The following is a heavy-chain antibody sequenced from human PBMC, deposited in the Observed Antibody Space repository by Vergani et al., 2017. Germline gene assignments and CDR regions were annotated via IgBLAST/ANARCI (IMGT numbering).Heavy chain of an antibody. V-gene: IGHV3-7*01. Sequence: EVLLVESGGGLVQPGESLRLSCTASGSTFSDFWRTWVRQVPGKGLEWVANIMPDGSATMYADSLRGRFSISRDNAKNSLHLHMSSLRVEDTAVYFCAKSGFVGAFETWGQGTMVTVSS. J-gene: IGHJ3*02. CDR1: GSTFSDFW. CDR3: AKSGFVGAFET. D-gene: IGHD6-6*01. CDR2: IMPDGSAT.